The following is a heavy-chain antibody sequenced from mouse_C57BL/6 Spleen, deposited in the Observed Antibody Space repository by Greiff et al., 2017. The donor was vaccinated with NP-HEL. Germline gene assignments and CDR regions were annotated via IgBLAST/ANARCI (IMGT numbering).Heavy chain of an antibody. CDR1: GYTFTSYW. Sequence: QVQLQQPGAELVKPGASVKLSCKASGYTFTSYWMHWVKQRPGQGLEWIGMIHPNSGSTNYNEKFKSKATLTVDKSSSTAYMQLSSLTSEDSAVYYCAKITPVVDWYFDVWGTGTPVTVSS. J-gene: IGHJ1*03. CDR2: IHPNSGST. V-gene: IGHV1-64*01. CDR3: AKITPVVDWYFDV. D-gene: IGHD1-1*01.